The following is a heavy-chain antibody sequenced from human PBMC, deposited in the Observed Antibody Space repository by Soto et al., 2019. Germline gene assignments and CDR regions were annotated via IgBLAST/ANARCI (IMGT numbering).Heavy chain of an antibody. V-gene: IGHV3-23*01. CDR1: GFTFSSYA. D-gene: IGHD4-17*01. CDR3: AKSGRYGDYVSNSYYFDY. Sequence: PGGSLRLSCAASGFTFSSYAMSWVRQAPGKGLEWVSAISGSGGSTYYADSVKGRFTIPRDNSKNTLYLQMNSLRAEDTAVYYCAKSGRYGDYVSNSYYFDYWGQGTLVTVSS. J-gene: IGHJ4*02. CDR2: ISGSGGST.